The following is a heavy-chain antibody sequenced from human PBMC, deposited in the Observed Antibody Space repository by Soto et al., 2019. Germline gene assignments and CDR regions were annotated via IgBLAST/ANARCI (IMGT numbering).Heavy chain of an antibody. CDR2: ISYDGSNK. V-gene: IGHV3-30-3*01. Sequence: PGGSVRLSCAASGFNFSSYAMPWVRQATGKGLERVAVISYDGSNKYYADSVKGRFTISRDNSKNTLYLQMNSLRAEDTAVYYCTRFRAVAGTLLWYYGMDVCAQGTTVTVS. J-gene: IGHJ6*02. CDR1: GFNFSSYA. CDR3: TRFRAVAGTLLWYYGMDV. D-gene: IGHD6-19*01.